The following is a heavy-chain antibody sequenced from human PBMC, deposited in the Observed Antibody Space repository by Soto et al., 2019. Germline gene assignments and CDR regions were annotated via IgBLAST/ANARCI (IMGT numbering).Heavy chain of an antibody. D-gene: IGHD3-22*01. V-gene: IGHV1-18*01. CDR3: ARGSWDYDTHGYSLDFDY. J-gene: IGHJ4*02. CDR2: ISSYNGNT. CDR1: GYDFTRYG. Sequence: QVQLVQSGAEVKKPGASVKVSCKTSGYDFTRYGTTWVRQAPGQGLEWMAWISSYNGNTIYAQKLQGRATMTLDTFTSTAYMELRSLRSDDTAVYFCARGSWDYDTHGYSLDFDYWGQGTLVTVSS.